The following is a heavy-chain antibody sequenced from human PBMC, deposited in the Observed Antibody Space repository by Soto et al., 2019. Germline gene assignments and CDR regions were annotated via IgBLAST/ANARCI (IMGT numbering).Heavy chain of an antibody. CDR3: ARGGYYDILTGYSTIDY. CDR1: RGSITSSSYY. V-gene: IGHV4-39*07. J-gene: IGHJ4*02. D-gene: IGHD3-9*01. Sequence: PETWSLTCTVSRGSITSSSYYWGCIRQPPGKGLEWIGSIDYSGTTYHNPSLKSQVTISVDKSKNQFSLKLSSVTAADTAVYYCARGGYYDILTGYSTIDYWGQGTLVTVSS. CDR2: IDYSGTT.